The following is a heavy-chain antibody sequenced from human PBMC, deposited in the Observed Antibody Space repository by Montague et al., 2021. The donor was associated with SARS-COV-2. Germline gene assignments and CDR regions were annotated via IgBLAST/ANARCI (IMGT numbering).Heavy chain of an antibody. CDR3: VRDHDQVFDY. CDR2: TYYRSNWSH. D-gene: IGHD1-1*01. J-gene: IGHJ4*02. V-gene: IGHV6-1*01. CDR1: GDSVSTKLSA. Sequence: CAISGDSVSTKLSAWNWIRQSPSRGLEWLGRTYYRSNWSHDYAPSVKSRIIVNPDTSKNQFSLQLNSVTPEDTAVNYCVRDHDQVFDYWGEGTLVTVSS.